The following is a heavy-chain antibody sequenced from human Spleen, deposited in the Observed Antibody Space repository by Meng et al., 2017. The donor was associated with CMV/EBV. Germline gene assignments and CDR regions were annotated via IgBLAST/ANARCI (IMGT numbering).Heavy chain of an antibody. CDR2: ISPKTGGT. CDR1: GYTFSDYH. V-gene: IGHV1-2*02. Sequence: ASVKVSCKASGYTFSDYHMHWVRQAPGQGLEWMGRISPKTGGTKYAQKLQDRVTMTRDTSISTAYMELTRLTSDDTAVYYCARDLRGLLDYFDYWGLGTLVTVSS. CDR3: ARDLRGLLDYFDY. J-gene: IGHJ4*02. D-gene: IGHD4-17*01.